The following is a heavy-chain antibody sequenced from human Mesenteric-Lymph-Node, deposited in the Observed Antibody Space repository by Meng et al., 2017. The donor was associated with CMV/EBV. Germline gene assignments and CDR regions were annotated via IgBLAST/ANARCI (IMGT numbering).Heavy chain of an antibody. D-gene: IGHD1-14*01. J-gene: IGHJ4*02. CDR2: ISPSSTYI. CDR1: GVTCSTYS. V-gene: IGHV3-21*01. CDR3: ARDSPHFD. Sequence: LRISCAAYGVTCSTYSMNWVRQAPGKGLEWLSSISPSSTYISYADSVRGRFTISRDNSKNALFLQMNSLTAEDAAVYYCARDSPHFDWGQGTLVTVSS.